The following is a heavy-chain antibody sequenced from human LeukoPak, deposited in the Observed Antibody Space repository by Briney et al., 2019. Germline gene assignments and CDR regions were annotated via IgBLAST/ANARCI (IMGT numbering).Heavy chain of an antibody. Sequence: GGSLRLSCAASGLTFSSYSMNWVRQAPGKGLEWVSSITSSGSYIYYADSVKGRFTISRDNAKNSLYLQMNSLRAEDTAVYYCARAQWELITMVRGVISWFDPWGQGTLVTVSS. D-gene: IGHD3-10*01. V-gene: IGHV3-21*01. J-gene: IGHJ5*02. CDR2: ITSSGSYI. CDR1: GLTFSSYS. CDR3: ARAQWELITMVRGVISWFDP.